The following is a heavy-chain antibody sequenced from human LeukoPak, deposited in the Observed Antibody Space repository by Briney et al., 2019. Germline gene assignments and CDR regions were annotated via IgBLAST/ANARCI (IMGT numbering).Heavy chain of an antibody. Sequence: PGGSLRLSCAASGFTLSNSWMHWVRQAPGKGLVWVSRTNGDGSDISYADSVKGRFTISRDSATNTLYLQMNSLRAEDTAIYYCVRDGEYSHGIDFDYWGQGTLVTVSP. D-gene: IGHD5-18*01. CDR1: GFTLSNSW. J-gene: IGHJ4*02. V-gene: IGHV3-74*01. CDR3: VRDGEYSHGIDFDY. CDR2: TNGDGSDI.